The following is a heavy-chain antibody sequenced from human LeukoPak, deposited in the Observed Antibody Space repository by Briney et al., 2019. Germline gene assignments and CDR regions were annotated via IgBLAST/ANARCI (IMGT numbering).Heavy chain of an antibody. V-gene: IGHV3-48*01. CDR1: GFTFSSYS. D-gene: IGHD6-25*01. Sequence: GGSLRLSCAASGFTFSSYSMNWVRQAPGKGLEWVSYISSSSSTKYYADSMKGRFTISRDNAKNSLYLQMNSLRAEDTALYYCAKESATERYLDYWGQGTLVTVSS. J-gene: IGHJ4*02. CDR3: AKESATERYLDY. CDR2: ISSSSSTK.